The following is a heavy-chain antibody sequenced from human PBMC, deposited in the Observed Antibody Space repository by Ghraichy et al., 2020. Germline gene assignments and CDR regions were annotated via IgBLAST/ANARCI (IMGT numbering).Heavy chain of an antibody. CDR1: GFTFSSYA. J-gene: IGHJ4*02. CDR3: ARVYGGLIDY. V-gene: IGHV3-64*01. D-gene: IGHD4-23*01. Sequence: GGSLRLSCAASGFTFSSYAMHWVRQAPGKGLEYVSAISSNGGSTYYANSVKGRFTISRDNSKNTLYLQMGSLRAEDMAVYYCARVYGGLIDYWGQGTLVTVSS. CDR2: ISSNGGST.